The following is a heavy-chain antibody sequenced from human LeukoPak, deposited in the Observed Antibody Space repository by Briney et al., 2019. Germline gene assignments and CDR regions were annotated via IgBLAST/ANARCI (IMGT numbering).Heavy chain of an antibody. CDR3: ASSETDCSSTSCYFY. CDR1: GGSFSGYY. D-gene: IGHD2-2*01. J-gene: IGHJ4*02. CDR2: INHSGST. V-gene: IGHV4-34*01. Sequence: TSETLSLTCAVYGGSFSGYYWSWIRQPPVKGLEWIGEINHSGSTNYNPSPKSRVTISVDTSKNQFSLKLSSVTAADTAVYYCASSETDCSSTSCYFYWGQGTLVTVSS.